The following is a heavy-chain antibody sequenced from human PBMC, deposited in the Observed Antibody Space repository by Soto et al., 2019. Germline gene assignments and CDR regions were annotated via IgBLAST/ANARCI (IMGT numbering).Heavy chain of an antibody. CDR3: ARDKITGLFDY. CDR2: IFYSGAT. Sequence: PSETLSLTCAVYGGSFSGYYWTWIRQPPGTGLEWIGNIFYSGATYYNPSLKSRVTVSVDTSKNQFSLKLTPVTAADTAVYYCARDKITGLFDYWGQGTLVTVSS. D-gene: IGHD2-8*02. CDR1: GGSFSGYY. V-gene: IGHV4-34*12. J-gene: IGHJ4*02.